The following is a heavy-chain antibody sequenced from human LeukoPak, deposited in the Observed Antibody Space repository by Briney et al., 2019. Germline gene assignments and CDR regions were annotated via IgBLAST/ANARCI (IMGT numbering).Heavy chain of an antibody. CDR2: ISYDGSNK. CDR1: GFTFSSYA. V-gene: IGHV3-30*04. J-gene: IGHJ4*02. Sequence: PGRSLRLSCAASGFTFSSYAMHWVRQAPGKGLEWVAVISYDGSNKYYADSVKGRFTISRDNSKNTLYLQMNSLRAEDTAAYYCAREPKKAPFDYWGQGTLVTVSS. CDR3: AREPKKAPFDY.